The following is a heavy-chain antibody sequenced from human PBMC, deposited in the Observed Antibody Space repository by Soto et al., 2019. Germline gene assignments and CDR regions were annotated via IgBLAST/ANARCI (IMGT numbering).Heavy chain of an antibody. Sequence: GGSLRLSCAASGFTFSSYAMHWVRQAPGKGLEWVAVISYDGSNKYYADSVRGRFTISRDNSKNTLYLQMNSLRAEDTAVYYCARAEYCSGGSCYSGYWGQGTLVTVSS. CDR3: ARAEYCSGGSCYSGY. D-gene: IGHD2-15*01. CDR2: ISYDGSNK. V-gene: IGHV3-30-3*01. J-gene: IGHJ4*02. CDR1: GFTFSSYA.